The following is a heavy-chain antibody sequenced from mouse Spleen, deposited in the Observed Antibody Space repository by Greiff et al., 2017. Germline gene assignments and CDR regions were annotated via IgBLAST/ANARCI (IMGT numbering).Heavy chain of an antibody. CDR3: TRGLGRLYAMDY. J-gene: IGHJ4*01. V-gene: IGHV1-69*02. CDR2: IYPSDSYT. CDR1: GYTFTSYW. Sequence: QVQLKQPGAELVRPGASVKLSCKASGYTFTSYWINWVKQRPGQGLEWIGNIYPSDSYTNYNQKFKDKATLTVDKSSSTAYMQLSSPTSEDSAVYYCTRGLGRLYAMDYWGQGTSVTVSS. D-gene: IGHD4-1*01.